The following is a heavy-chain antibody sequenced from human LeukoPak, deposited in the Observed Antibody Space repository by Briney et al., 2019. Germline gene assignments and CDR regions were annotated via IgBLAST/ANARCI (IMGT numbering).Heavy chain of an antibody. CDR2: INTNTGNP. V-gene: IGHV7-4-1*02. CDR3: ARAGAPVAGKTNYYCYGMDV. J-gene: IGHJ6*02. CDR1: GYTFTSYA. Sequence: GASVKVSCKASGYTFTSYAMNWVRQAPGQGLEWMGWINTNTGNPTYAQGFTGRFVFSLDTSVSTAYLQISSLKAEETAAYYCARAGAPVAGKTNYYCYGMDVWGQGTTVTVSS. D-gene: IGHD6-19*01.